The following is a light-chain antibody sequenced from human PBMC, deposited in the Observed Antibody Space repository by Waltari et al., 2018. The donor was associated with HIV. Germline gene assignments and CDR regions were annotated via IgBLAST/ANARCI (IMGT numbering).Light chain of an antibody. V-gene: IGKV3-20*01. CDR1: QPVINNH. CDR2: AAS. CDR3: LHYGVSVWT. Sequence: MLTQSPGALSLSPGDRATLSCRASQPVINNHLAWYKQKPGRTPRLLISAASKRATGIPDRFSGSGSGSDFTLTISGLDPEDFAIYYCLHYGVSVWTFGQG. J-gene: IGKJ1*01.